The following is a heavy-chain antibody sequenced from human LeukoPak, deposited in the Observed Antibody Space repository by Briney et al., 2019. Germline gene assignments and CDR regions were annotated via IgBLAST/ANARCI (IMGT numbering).Heavy chain of an antibody. CDR2: ISGSGGST. D-gene: IGHD5-18*01. V-gene: IGHV3-23*01. Sequence: GGSLRLSCAASGFTFSSYAMSWVRQAPGKGLEWVSAISGSGGSTYYADSVKGRFTISRDNSKNTLHLQMNSLRAEDTAVYYCAKDAWVTGAPYYFDYWGQGTLVTVSS. CDR3: AKDAWVTGAPYYFDY. J-gene: IGHJ4*02. CDR1: GFTFSSYA.